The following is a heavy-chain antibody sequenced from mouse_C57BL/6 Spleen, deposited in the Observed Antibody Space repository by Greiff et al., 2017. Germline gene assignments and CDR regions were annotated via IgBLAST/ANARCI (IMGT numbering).Heavy chain of an antibody. D-gene: IGHD2-4*01. CDR3: TRLDDYDRYFDV. CDR1: GYTFTDYE. Sequence: VKVVESGAELVRPGASVTLSCKASGYTFTDYEMHWVKQTPVHGLEWIGAIDPETGGTAYNQKFKGKAILTADKSSSTAYMELRSLTSEDSAVYYCTRLDDYDRYFDVWGTGTTVTVSS. CDR2: IDPETGGT. J-gene: IGHJ1*03. V-gene: IGHV1-15*01.